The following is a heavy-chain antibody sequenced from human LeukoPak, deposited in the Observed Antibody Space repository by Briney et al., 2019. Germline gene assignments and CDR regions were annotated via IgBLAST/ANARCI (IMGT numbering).Heavy chain of an antibody. Sequence: PSETLSLTCAVYGGSFSGYYWSWTRQPPGKGLEWIGEINQSGSTNYNPSLKSRVTISVDTSKNQFSLKLSSVTAADTAVYYCARGHRRTAMVYYYYYYMDVWGKGTTVTVSS. V-gene: IGHV4-34*01. CDR2: INQSGST. CDR3: ARGHRRTAMVYYYYYYMDV. CDR1: GGSFSGYY. D-gene: IGHD5-18*01. J-gene: IGHJ6*03.